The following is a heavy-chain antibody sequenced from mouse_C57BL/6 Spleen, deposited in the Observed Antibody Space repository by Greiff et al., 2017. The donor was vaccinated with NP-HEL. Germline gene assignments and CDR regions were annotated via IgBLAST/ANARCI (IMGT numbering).Heavy chain of an antibody. J-gene: IGHJ2*01. Sequence: VQLQQSGAELVRPGASVKMSCKASGYTFTSYTMHWVKQRPGQGLEWIGYINPSSGYTKYNQKFKDKATLTADKSSSTAYMQLSSLTSEDSAVYYCGRWAVKIDYWGQGTTLTVSS. CDR1: GYTFTSYT. V-gene: IGHV1-4*01. CDR2: INPSSGYT. CDR3: GRWAVKIDY. D-gene: IGHD2-2*01.